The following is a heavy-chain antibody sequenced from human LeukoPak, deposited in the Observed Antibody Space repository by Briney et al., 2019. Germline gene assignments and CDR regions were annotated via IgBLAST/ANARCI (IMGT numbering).Heavy chain of an antibody. CDR3: AREQLNYDSSGYYVSSY. CDR1: GYTFTSYG. V-gene: IGHV1-18*01. Sequence: ASVKVSCKASGYTFTSYGISWVRQAPGQGLEWMGWISAYNGNTNYAQKLQGRVAMTTDTSTSTAYMELRSLRSDDTAVYYCAREQLNYDSSGYYVSSYWGQGTLVTVSS. D-gene: IGHD3-22*01. CDR2: ISAYNGNT. J-gene: IGHJ4*02.